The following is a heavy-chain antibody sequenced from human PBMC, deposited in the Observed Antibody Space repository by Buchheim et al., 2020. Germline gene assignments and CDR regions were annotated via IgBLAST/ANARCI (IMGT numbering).Heavy chain of an antibody. J-gene: IGHJ6*02. V-gene: IGHV1-2*04. Sequence: QVQLVQSGAEVKKPGASVKVSCKASGYTFTGYYMHWVRQAPGQGLEWMGWINPNSGGTSYAQKFQGWVTITRDTSISTAYMELSRLRSDDTAVYYCARGGRNYGSGSYYNHYYGMDVWGQGTT. CDR3: ARGGRNYGSGSYYNHYYGMDV. D-gene: IGHD3-10*01. CDR2: INPNSGGT. CDR1: GYTFTGYY.